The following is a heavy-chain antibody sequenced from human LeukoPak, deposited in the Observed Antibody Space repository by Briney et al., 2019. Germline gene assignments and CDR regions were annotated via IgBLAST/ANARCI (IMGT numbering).Heavy chain of an antibody. CDR1: GFTFSSYG. Sequence: GGSLRLSCAASGFTFSSYGMHWVRQAPGKGLEWVAVIWYDGSNKYYADSVKGRFTISRDNSKNTLYLQMNSLRAEDTAVYYCAKPATSILIYFDSWGQGTLVTVSS. J-gene: IGHJ4*02. V-gene: IGHV3-33*06. CDR2: IWYDGSNK. CDR3: AKPATSILIYFDS. D-gene: IGHD2-2*01.